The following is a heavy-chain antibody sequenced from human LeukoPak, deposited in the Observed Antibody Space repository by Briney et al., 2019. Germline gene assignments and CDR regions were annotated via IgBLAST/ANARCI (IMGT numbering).Heavy chain of an antibody. D-gene: IGHD3-22*01. CDR1: GGSISSYY. V-gene: IGHV4-59*08. J-gene: IGHJ4*02. CDR3: ARSRTNYYDSSGYYYEPSQHFDY. Sequence: PSETLSLTCTVSGGSISSYYWSWIRQPPGKGLEWIGYIYYSGSTNYNPSLKSRVTISVDTSKNQFSLKLSSVTAADTAVYYCARSRTNYYDSSGYYYEPSQHFDYWGQGTLVTVSS. CDR2: IYYSGST.